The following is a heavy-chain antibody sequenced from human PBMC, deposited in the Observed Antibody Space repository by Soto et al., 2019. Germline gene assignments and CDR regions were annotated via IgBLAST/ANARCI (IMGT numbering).Heavy chain of an antibody. CDR2: ISASGGST. Sequence: GGSLRVSCADSELTRSRYAMSWGRQALRKGEEWVSGISASGGSTSSADSVKGRFTISRDNSKNTLYLQMSSLRADDTAVYHCAKGQNSGTYRFYFDYWGQGALVTVSS. V-gene: IGHV3-23*01. J-gene: IGHJ4*02. CDR1: ELTRSRYA. CDR3: AKGQNSGTYRFYFDY. D-gene: IGHD1-26*01.